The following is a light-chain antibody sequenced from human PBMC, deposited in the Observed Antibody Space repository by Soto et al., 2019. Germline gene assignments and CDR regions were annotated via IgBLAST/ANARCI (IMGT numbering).Light chain of an antibody. Sequence: QSVLTQPASVSGSPGQSITISCTGTSSDVGTYNLVSWYQHHPGKAPKLMIYDVTKRPSGVSNRFSGSKSGNTASLTISGLQAEDEAVYYCCSYAGSSTVYVFGTGTIVSVL. CDR1: SSDVGTYNL. V-gene: IGLV2-23*02. J-gene: IGLJ1*01. CDR2: DVT. CDR3: CSYAGSSTVYV.